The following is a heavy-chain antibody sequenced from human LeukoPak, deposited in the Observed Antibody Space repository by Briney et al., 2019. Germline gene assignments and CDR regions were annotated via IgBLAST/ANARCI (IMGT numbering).Heavy chain of an antibody. D-gene: IGHD2-2*01. Sequence: PSETLSLTCTVSGGSISSYYWSWIRQPPGKGLEWIGYIYYSGSTNYNPSLKSRVTISVDTSKNQFSLKLSSVTAADTAVYYCARVSCSSTSCYLIDPWGQGTLVTVSS. CDR1: GGSISSYY. CDR2: IYYSGST. CDR3: ARVSCSSTSCYLIDP. V-gene: IGHV4-59*01. J-gene: IGHJ5*02.